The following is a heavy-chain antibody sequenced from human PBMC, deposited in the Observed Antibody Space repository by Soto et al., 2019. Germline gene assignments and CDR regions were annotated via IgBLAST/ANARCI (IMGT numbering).Heavy chain of an antibody. CDR3: GAGQYFSDY. CDR2: ISYDGSDK. CDR1: GFTFSSYG. Sequence: QVQLVEPGGGVVQPGRSLRLSCAASGFTFSSYGMHWVRQAPGKGLEWVALISYDGSDKYYADSVKGRFTISRDKSKNTLYLQMNSLRVEDTAVYYCGAGQYFSDYWGQGTLVTVSS. J-gene: IGHJ4*02. D-gene: IGHD6-13*01. V-gene: IGHV3-30*03.